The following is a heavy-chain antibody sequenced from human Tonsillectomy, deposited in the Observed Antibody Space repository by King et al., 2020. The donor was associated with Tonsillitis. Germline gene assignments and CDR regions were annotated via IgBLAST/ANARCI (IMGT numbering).Heavy chain of an antibody. CDR3: DRVSGDYGPPLLDY. CDR1: GGSISRGFYY. J-gene: IGHJ4*02. Sequence: VQLQESGPGLVKPSQTLSLTCSVSGGSISRGFYYWTWIRQPPGKGLEWLGYINYNENAYYTPSLESPVTIAVDTSKNQFSLRLTSVTAADTAVYYCDRVSGDYGPPLLDYWGQGTLVTVSS. CDR2: INYNENA. D-gene: IGHD4-17*01. V-gene: IGHV4-30-4*01.